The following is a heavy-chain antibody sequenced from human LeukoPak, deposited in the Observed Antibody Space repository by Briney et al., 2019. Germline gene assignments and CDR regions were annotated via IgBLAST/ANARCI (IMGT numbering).Heavy chain of an antibody. CDR1: GFTFSDYY. CDR3: ARDSSGWSVDY. CDR2: ISSTSSYI. J-gene: IGHJ4*02. V-gene: IGHV3-11*05. D-gene: IGHD6-19*01. Sequence: GGSLRLSCAASGFTFSDYYMSWIRQAPGKGLEWVSFISSTSSYIKDADSVKGRFTISRDNAKKSLYLQMNSLRAEDTAVYYCARDSSGWSVDYWGQGNLVTVSS.